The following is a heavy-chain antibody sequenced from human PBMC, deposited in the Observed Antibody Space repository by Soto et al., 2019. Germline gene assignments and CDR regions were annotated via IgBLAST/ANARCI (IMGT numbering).Heavy chain of an antibody. Sequence: SETLSLTCTVSGGSIRGYFWNWIRQPPGKGLEWIGYMSYTWNTNYTPSLTSRLSISVHTAKTQFSLNLNSVTAADTAVYYCARADTTIVPLAQWGQGTLVTVSS. D-gene: IGHD1-1*01. J-gene: IGHJ4*02. CDR1: GGSIRGYF. CDR2: MSYTWNT. CDR3: ARADTTIVPLAQ. V-gene: IGHV4-59*01.